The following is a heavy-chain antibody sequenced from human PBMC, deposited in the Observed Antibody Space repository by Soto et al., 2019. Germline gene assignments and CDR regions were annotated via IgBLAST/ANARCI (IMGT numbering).Heavy chain of an antibody. CDR1: GYTFTSYA. V-gene: IGHV1-3*01. D-gene: IGHD4-4*01. J-gene: IGHJ6*02. Sequence: ASVKVSCKASGYTFTSYAMHWVRQAPGQRLEWMGWINAGNGNTKYSQKFQGRVTITRDTSASTAYMELSSLRSEDTAVYYCARDGSNYSNYVHYYYGMDVWGQGTTVTVSS. CDR3: ARDGSNYSNYVHYYYGMDV. CDR2: INAGNGNT.